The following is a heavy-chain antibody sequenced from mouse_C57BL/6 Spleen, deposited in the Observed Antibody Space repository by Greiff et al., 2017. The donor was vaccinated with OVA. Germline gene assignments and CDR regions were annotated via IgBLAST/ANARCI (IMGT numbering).Heavy chain of an antibody. CDR1: GYTFTDYY. J-gene: IGHJ1*03. D-gene: IGHD2-5*01. CDR2: INPNNGGT. CDR3: ARTGYSNWYFDV. V-gene: IGHV1-26*01. Sequence: EVKLQQSGPELVKPGALVKISCKASGYTFTDYYMNWVKQSHGKSLEWIGDINPNNGGTSYNQKFKGKATLTVDKSSSTAYMELRSLTSEDSAVYYCARTGYSNWYFDVWGTGTTVTVSS.